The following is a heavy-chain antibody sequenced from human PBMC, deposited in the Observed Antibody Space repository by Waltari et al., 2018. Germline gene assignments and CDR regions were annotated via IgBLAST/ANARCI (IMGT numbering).Heavy chain of an antibody. V-gene: IGHV3-30*03. D-gene: IGHD1-20*01. Sequence: VQLVESGGGLVQPGGSLRLSCTASGFTFSDYGMHWVRQAPGKGLEWVALISYDGSMRYFADSVNDLFTISRDNSRNMLYLQMGSLKLEDRAVYYCARRAQVSDCSSCSLDVWGRGVLVTVSS. CDR1: GFTFSDYG. CDR2: ISYDGSMR. CDR3: ARRAQVSDCSSCSLDV. J-gene: IGHJ4*02.